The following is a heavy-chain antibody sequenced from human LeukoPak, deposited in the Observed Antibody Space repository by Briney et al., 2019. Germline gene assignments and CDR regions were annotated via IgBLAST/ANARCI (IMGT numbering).Heavy chain of an antibody. J-gene: IGHJ4*02. Sequence: GASVKVSCKVSGYTLTELSMHWVRQAPGKGLEWMGGFDPEDGETIYAQKFQGRVTMTEDTSTDTAYMELSSLRSEDTAVYYCATDNVGIGNYYDSSGYYYGYWGQGTLVTVSS. CDR1: GYTLTELS. CDR3: ATDNVGIGNYYDSSGYYYGY. V-gene: IGHV1-24*01. CDR2: FDPEDGET. D-gene: IGHD3-22*01.